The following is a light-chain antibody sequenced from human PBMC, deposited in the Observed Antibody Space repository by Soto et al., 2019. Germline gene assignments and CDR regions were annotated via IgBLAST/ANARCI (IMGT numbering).Light chain of an antibody. CDR3: QQYGSPGT. V-gene: IGKV3-20*01. Sequence: IVMTQSPGTLSLSAGERATLSCRASQSVSNNYLAWYQQKPGHAPRLLIYGASNRATGIPDRFIGSGSGTDFTLTIRRLEPEDFAVYDCQQYGSPGTFCQGTKVDI. J-gene: IGKJ1*01. CDR1: QSVSNNY. CDR2: GAS.